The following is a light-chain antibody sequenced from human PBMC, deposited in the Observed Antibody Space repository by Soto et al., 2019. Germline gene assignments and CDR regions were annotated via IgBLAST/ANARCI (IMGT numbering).Light chain of an antibody. V-gene: IGLV3-9*01. CDR2: RDS. CDR1: NIGRKN. Sequence: SYELNQPLSVSVALGQTARITCGGNNIGRKNVHWYQVNPGQAPVLVIYRDSNRPSGIPERXXGXXXXNTXTLXISGAQAGDDADYYCQVWDSGSVVFGGGTKLTVL. CDR3: QVWDSGSVV. J-gene: IGLJ3*02.